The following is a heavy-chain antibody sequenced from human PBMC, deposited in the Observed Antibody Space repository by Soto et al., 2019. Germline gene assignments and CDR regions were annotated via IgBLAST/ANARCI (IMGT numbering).Heavy chain of an antibody. Sequence: QVQLQESGPGLVKPSETLSLTCAVSGDSISSYYCMWIRQPPGKGLESIGYLYYGRSANYKPPLKSRVTLSVDTSTNQCSLTLSSMTAADTAVYYCALRSMAVVPEYWGQGTLVTVSS. D-gene: IGHD3-22*01. V-gene: IGHV4-59*01. CDR3: ALRSMAVVPEY. CDR1: GDSISSYY. J-gene: IGHJ4*02. CDR2: LYYGRSA.